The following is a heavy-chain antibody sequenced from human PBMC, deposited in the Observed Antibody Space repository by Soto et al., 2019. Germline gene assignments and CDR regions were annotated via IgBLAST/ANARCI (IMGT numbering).Heavy chain of an antibody. J-gene: IGHJ4*02. V-gene: IGHV4-39*01. D-gene: IGHD3-10*01. CDR1: GGFLDTSNYY. Sequence: SETLSLRYNVSGGFLDTSNYYWDWLRQPPGKGLEWIGTTYYNGNAYYNPSLRSRVSMSVDTSKNQFSLKLISVTAADTAVYYCARHFVAVVIKGWGYWGQGKLVTVS. CDR3: ARHFVAVVIKGWGY. CDR2: TYYNGNA.